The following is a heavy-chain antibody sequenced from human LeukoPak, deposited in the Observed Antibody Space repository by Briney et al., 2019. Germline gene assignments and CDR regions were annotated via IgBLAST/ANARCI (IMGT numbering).Heavy chain of an antibody. V-gene: IGHV2-70*11. CDR3: ARMLLEMATTNPHDYYYYYMDV. D-gene: IGHD5-24*01. J-gene: IGHJ6*03. CDR2: IDWDDDK. CDR1: GFSLSTSGMC. Sequence: SGPTLVKPTQTLTLTCTFSGFSLSTSGMCVSWIRQPPGKALEWLARIDWDDDKYYSTSLKTRLTISKDTSKNQVVLTMTNMDPVDTATYYCARMLLEMATTNPHDYYYYYMDVWGKGTTVTISS.